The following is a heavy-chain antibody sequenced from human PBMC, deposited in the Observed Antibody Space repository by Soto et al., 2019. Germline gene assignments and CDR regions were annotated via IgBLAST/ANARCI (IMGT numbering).Heavy chain of an antibody. CDR2: IIPIFGTA. V-gene: IGHV1-69*13. CDR1: GGTFSSYA. D-gene: IGHD3-22*01. Sequence: SVKVSCKASGGTFSSYAISWVRQAPGQGLEWMGGIIPIFGTANYAQKFQGRVTITADESTSTAYMELSSLRSEDTAVYYCARDRGSSGYFSDAFDIWGQGTMVTVSS. CDR3: ARDRGSSGYFSDAFDI. J-gene: IGHJ3*02.